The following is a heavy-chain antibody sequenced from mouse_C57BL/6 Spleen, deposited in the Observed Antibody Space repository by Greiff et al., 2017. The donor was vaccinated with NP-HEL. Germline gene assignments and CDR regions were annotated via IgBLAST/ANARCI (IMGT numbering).Heavy chain of an antibody. CDR3: ASLLWAWFAY. V-gene: IGHV1-26*01. J-gene: IGHJ3*01. D-gene: IGHD2-1*01. CDR1: GYTFTDYY. CDR2: INPNNGGT. Sequence: VQLQQSGPELVKPGASVKISCKASGYTFTDYYMNWVKQSHGKSLEWIGDINPNNGGTSYNQKFKGKATLTVDKSSSTAYMELRGLTSEDSAVYYCASLLWAWFAYWGQGTLVTVSA.